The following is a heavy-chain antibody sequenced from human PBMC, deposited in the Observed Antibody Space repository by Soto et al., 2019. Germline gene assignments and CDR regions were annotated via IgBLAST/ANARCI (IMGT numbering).Heavy chain of an antibody. CDR3: GRGLRPIDY. D-gene: IGHD4-17*01. J-gene: IGHJ4*02. CDR1: GFTFSSHW. V-gene: IGHV3-74*01. Sequence: PGGSLRLSCTASGFTFSSHWMHWVRQGPGKGLVWVSRIKSDGSSTNYADSVKGRFTISRDNAENTLYLQMNSLRAEVTAVYYCGRGLRPIDYWGQRTPVSVAS. CDR2: IKSDGSST.